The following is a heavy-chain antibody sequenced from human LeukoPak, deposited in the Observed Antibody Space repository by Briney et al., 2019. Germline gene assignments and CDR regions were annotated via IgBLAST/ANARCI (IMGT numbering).Heavy chain of an antibody. V-gene: IGHV3-48*01. J-gene: IGHJ4*02. CDR3: ARDRDYYDSSGYYYY. CDR2: ISSSSSTI. CDR1: GFTFSSYS. D-gene: IGHD3-22*01. Sequence: GGSLRLSCAASGFTFSSYSMNWVRQAPGKGLEWVSYISSSSSTIYYADSVKGRFTISRDNAKNSLYLQMNSLRAEDTAVYYCARDRDYYDSSGYYYYWGQGTLVTVSS.